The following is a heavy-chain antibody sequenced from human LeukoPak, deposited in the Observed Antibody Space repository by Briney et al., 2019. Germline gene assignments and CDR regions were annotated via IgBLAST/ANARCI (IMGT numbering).Heavy chain of an antibody. J-gene: IGHJ4*02. V-gene: IGHV3-53*01. D-gene: IGHD4-17*01. CDR2: IYSGGST. Sequence: GGSLRLSCAASGFTVRSNYMSWVRQAPGKGLEWVSLIYSGGSTYYADSVKGRFTISRDNSKNTLYLQMNSLRAEDTAVYYCARVPTTVSTVYFDYWGQGTLVTVSS. CDR3: ARVPTTVSTVYFDY. CDR1: GFTVRSNY.